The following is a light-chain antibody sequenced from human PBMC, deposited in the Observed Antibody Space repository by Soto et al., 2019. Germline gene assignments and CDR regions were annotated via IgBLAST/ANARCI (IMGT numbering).Light chain of an antibody. CDR1: SSDVGTYNL. CDR3: CSYARGYV. V-gene: IGLV2-23*01. CDR2: EGS. J-gene: IGLJ1*01. Sequence: SALTQPASVSGSPGQSITISCTATSSDVGTYNLVSWYQQHPGKAPKVVLFEGSKRPSGVSNRFSGSKSGNTASLTISGLQAEDEADYYCCSYARGYVFGTGTKLTVL.